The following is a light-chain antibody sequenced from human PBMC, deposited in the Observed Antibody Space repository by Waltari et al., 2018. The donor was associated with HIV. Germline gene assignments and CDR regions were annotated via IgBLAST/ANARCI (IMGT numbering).Light chain of an antibody. CDR3: QVWDSGSDHV. Sequence: SYVLTQPPSITVSPGKPAKITCGGNNIGNRDVLGYQQKPGHAPILVIYEDDDRPSGIPVRCSGSNRDTTATLTINSVGVGDEADYYCQVWDSGSDHVFGCGRTVTVL. CDR1: NIGNRD. CDR2: EDD. V-gene: IGLV3-21*01. J-gene: IGLJ1*01.